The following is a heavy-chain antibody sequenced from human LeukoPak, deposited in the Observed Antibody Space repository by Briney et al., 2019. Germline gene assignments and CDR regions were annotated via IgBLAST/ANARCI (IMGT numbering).Heavy chain of an antibody. Sequence: QAGGSLRLSCTASGLTFSNYSMNWVRQAPGKGLEWLSYTKRNSNTIYYADSVKGRFFISRDNAEKSLYLQMNSLRVEDTGVYFCASRFYWGQGALVTVSS. CDR3: ASRFY. CDR2: TKRNSNTI. J-gene: IGHJ4*02. CDR1: GLTFSNYS. V-gene: IGHV3-48*04.